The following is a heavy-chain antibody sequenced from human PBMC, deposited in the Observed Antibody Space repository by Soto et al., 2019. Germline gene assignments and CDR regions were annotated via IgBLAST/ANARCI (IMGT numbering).Heavy chain of an antibody. D-gene: IGHD5-12*01. J-gene: IGHJ4*02. Sequence: SLTCTVSAGSINTFYWSWVRQPAGKGLEWIGRIFSSGSTSFNPSLESRVAMSVDTSKNHFSLNLSSVTAADMAVYYCAREGSYSAYNFAHGIQLWSFDFWGQGALVNVSS. CDR2: IFSSGST. CDR3: AREGSYSAYNFAHGIQLWSFDF. CDR1: AGSINTFY. V-gene: IGHV4-4*07.